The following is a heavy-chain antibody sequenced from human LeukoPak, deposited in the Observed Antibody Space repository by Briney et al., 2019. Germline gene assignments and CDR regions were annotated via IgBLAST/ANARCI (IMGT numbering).Heavy chain of an antibody. CDR3: AKVSVRGVIITYLDY. D-gene: IGHD3-10*01. CDR1: GFTFSSYA. Sequence: GGSLRLSCAASGFTFSSYAMSWVRQAPGKGLEWVSAISGSGGSTYYADSVKGRFTISRDNSKNTLYLQMNSLRAEDTAVYYCAKVSVRGVIITYLDYWGQGTLVTVSS. CDR2: ISGSGGST. J-gene: IGHJ4*02. V-gene: IGHV3-23*01.